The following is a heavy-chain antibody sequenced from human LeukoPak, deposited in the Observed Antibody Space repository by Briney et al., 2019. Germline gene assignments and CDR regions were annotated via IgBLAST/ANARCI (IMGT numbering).Heavy chain of an antibody. Sequence: GASVKVSCKASGYTFTSYYMHWVRQAPGQGLEWMGIINPSGGSTSYAQKFQGRVTMTRDTSTSTVYMELSSLRSEDTAVYYCARDRSPFRVPAANKGWFDPWGQGTLVTVSS. D-gene: IGHD2-2*01. CDR3: ARDRSPFRVPAANKGWFDP. J-gene: IGHJ5*02. CDR1: GYTFTSYY. V-gene: IGHV1-46*01. CDR2: INPSGGST.